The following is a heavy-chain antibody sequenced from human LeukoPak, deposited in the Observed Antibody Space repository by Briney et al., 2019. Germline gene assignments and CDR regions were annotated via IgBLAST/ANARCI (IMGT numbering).Heavy chain of an antibody. V-gene: IGHV3-30*03. CDR2: MSYDGSDK. CDR1: GFTFSNSG. D-gene: IGHD3-22*01. Sequence: GGSLRLSCAASGFTFSNSGMHWVRQAPGKGLEWVALMSYDGSDKYYADSVKGRFTISRDNSKNTLFLQMNSLRADDTAVYYCARDRRYFDSSGYYWFDPWGQGTLVTVSS. CDR3: ARDRRYFDSSGYYWFDP. J-gene: IGHJ5*02.